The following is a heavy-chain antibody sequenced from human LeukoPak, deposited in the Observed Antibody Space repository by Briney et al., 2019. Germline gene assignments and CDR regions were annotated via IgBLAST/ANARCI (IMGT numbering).Heavy chain of an antibody. Sequence: PGGSLRLSCVASGFTFTTYLMHWVRQAPGKGLVWVSRINGDGSNSNYADSVKGRFTISRDNARNTLYLQMNGLRAEDTALYYCARTSPTSHFDFWGQGTLVTVSS. D-gene: IGHD3-16*01. V-gene: IGHV3-74*01. J-gene: IGHJ4*02. CDR1: GFTFTTYL. CDR3: ARTSPTSHFDF. CDR2: INGDGSNS.